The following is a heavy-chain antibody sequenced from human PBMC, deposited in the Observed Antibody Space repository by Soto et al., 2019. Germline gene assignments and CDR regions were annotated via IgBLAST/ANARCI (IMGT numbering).Heavy chain of an antibody. J-gene: IGHJ4*02. Sequence: PSETLSLTCAVSGGSVSSGVFSWNWIRQPPGQGLEWIGYISHGGSPHYTPSLRSRVSISVDRSTNVISLNLTSMTPADTAVYYCARARITMVRGVMGPGTQDYWGQGTLVTVSS. CDR2: ISHGGSP. V-gene: IGHV4-30-2*01. CDR1: GGSVSSGVFS. D-gene: IGHD3-10*01. CDR3: ARARITMVRGVMGPGTQDY.